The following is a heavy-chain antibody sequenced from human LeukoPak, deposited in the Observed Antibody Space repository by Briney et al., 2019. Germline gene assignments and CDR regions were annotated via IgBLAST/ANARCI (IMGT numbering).Heavy chain of an antibody. V-gene: IGHV3-23*01. CDR3: ARDRAAVAGSREYFQH. CDR1: GFTFSSYA. J-gene: IGHJ1*01. CDR2: ISGSGGST. D-gene: IGHD6-19*01. Sequence: PGGSLRLSCAASGFTFSSYAMSWVRQAPGKGLEWVSAISGSGGSTYYADSVKGRFTISRDNSKNTVYLQMNSLRPEDTAVYYCARDRAAVAGSREYFQHWGQGTLVTVSS.